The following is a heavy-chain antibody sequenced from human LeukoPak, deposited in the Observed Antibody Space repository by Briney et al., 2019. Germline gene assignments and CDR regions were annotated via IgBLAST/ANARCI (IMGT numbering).Heavy chain of an antibody. CDR1: GYTFTGYY. V-gene: IGHV1-2*02. J-gene: IGHJ6*03. Sequence: GASVKVSCKASGYTFTGYYMHWVRQAPGQGLEWMGWINPNSGGTNYAQKFQGRVTMTRDTSISTAYMELSRLRSDDTAVYYCARRRVPAAIEDAYYHYYMDVWGKGTTVTVSS. D-gene: IGHD2-2*01. CDR3: ARRRVPAAIEDAYYHYYMDV. CDR2: INPNSGGT.